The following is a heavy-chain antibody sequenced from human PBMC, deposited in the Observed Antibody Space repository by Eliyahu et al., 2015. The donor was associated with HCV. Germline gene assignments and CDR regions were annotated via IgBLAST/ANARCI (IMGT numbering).Heavy chain of an antibody. V-gene: IGHV3-7*01. CDR3: ASLDNYGDYFDY. Sequence: EVQLVESGGGLVQPGGSLRLXCAASGFTFSSYWMSWVRQAPGKGLGWVANIKQDGSEKYYVDSVKGRFTISRDNAKNSLYLQMNSLRAEDTAVYYCASLDNYGDYFDYWGQGTLVTVSS. J-gene: IGHJ4*02. CDR2: IKQDGSEK. CDR1: GFTFSSYW. D-gene: IGHD4-11*01.